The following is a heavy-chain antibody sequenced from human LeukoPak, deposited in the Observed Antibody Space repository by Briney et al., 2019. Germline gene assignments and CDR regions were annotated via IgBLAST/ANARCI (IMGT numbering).Heavy chain of an antibody. D-gene: IGHD1-26*01. J-gene: IGHJ4*02. CDR1: GYICTSYW. V-gene: IGHV5-51*01. CDR2: IYPGDSDN. CDR3: ARPSRWELFWDY. Sequence: GGSLQISGEGAGYICTSYWIGWGRPLPGEGLGGVGIIYPGDSDNIYSPSFQGQVTTSANKSISPAYLQWSSLKASDTAMYYCARPSRWELFWDYWGQGTLVTVSS.